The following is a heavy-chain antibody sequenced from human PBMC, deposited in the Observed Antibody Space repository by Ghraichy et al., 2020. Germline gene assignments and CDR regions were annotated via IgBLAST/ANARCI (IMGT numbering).Heavy chain of an antibody. Sequence: GGSLRLSCAASGFTFSSYRMHWVRQAPGKGLVRVSRIYGDGSNTIYADSVKGRFTMSRDNAKNTLYLQMNSLRAEDTAVYYCTRPTDGTRNAFDIWGQGTMVTVSS. CDR3: TRPTDGTRNAFDI. CDR1: GFTFSSYR. D-gene: IGHD2-8*01. J-gene: IGHJ3*02. CDR2: IYGDGSNT. V-gene: IGHV3-74*01.